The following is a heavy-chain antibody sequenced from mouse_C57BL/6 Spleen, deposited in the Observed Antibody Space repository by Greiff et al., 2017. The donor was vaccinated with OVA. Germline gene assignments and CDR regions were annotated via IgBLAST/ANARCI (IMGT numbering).Heavy chain of an antibody. CDR2: IRNKANNHAT. V-gene: IGHV6-6*01. D-gene: IGHD2-2*01. CDR1: GFTFSDAW. J-gene: IGHJ1*03. CDR3: TRREYGYDGNYWYFDV. Sequence: EVQRVESGGGLVQPGGSMKLSCAASGFTFSDAWMDWVRQSPEKGLEWVAEIRNKANNHATYYAESVKGRFTISRDDSKSSVYLQMNSLRAEDTGIYYCTRREYGYDGNYWYFDVWGTGTTVTVSS.